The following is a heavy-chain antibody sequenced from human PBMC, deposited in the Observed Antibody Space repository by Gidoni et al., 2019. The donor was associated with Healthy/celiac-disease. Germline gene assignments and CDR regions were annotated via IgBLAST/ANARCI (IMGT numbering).Heavy chain of an antibody. D-gene: IGHD3-16*01. V-gene: IGHV3-30*18. CDR1: GFTFSSYG. Sequence: QVQLVESGGAVVQPGRSLRLPCAASGFTFSSYGMHWARQAPGKGLEWVAVISYDGSNKYYADSVKGRFTISRDNSKNTLYLQMNSLRAEDTAVYYCAKDYGPSYFDYWGQGTLVTVSS. J-gene: IGHJ4*02. CDR3: AKDYGPSYFDY. CDR2: ISYDGSNK.